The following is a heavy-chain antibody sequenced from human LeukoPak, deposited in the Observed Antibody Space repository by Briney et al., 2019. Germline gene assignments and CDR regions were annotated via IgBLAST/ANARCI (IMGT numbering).Heavy chain of an antibody. CDR3: ARCLHDYGCLAYFDY. J-gene: IGHJ4*02. D-gene: IGHD3-10*01. CDR2: TYYRSRWFY. Sequence: SQTLSLTCAISGDSVSSSSAAWTWIRRSPSGGLEWLGRTYYRSRWFYDYAVSVKSRITINSDTSKNEFSLLLNSVTPEDTAVYYCARCLHDYGCLAYFDYWGQGTLVTVSS. CDR1: GDSVSSSSAA. V-gene: IGHV6-1*01.